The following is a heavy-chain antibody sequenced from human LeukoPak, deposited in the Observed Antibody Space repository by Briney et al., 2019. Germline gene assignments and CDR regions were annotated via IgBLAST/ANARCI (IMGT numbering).Heavy chain of an antibody. Sequence: ASVKVSCKASGYTFTDNYIHWVRQAPGQGLEWMGRVNPDSSGINYAQKFQGRVTMTRDTSINTAFVELRRLRSDDTATYYCARAQNYHDRSGYSDDTFDVWGHGTMITVSS. V-gene: IGHV1-2*06. CDR3: ARAQNYHDRSGYSDDTFDV. CDR1: GYTFTDNY. D-gene: IGHD3-22*01. CDR2: VNPDSSGI. J-gene: IGHJ3*01.